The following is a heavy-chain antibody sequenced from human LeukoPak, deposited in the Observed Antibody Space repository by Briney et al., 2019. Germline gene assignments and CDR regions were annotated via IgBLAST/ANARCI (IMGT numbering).Heavy chain of an antibody. CDR3: AKEARGARWTGFDS. CDR2: LSWFGGYT. J-gene: IGHJ4*02. V-gene: IGHV3-43*01. Sequence: GGSLRLSCATSGFSLDEYTVHWVRQAPGKGLEWVSLLSWFGGYTYYADSVQGRFTLSRDYGKNSLYLQMNSLRTEDTAFYYCAKEARGARWTGFDSWGQGTLVTVSS. D-gene: IGHD1-1*01. CDR1: GFSLDEYT.